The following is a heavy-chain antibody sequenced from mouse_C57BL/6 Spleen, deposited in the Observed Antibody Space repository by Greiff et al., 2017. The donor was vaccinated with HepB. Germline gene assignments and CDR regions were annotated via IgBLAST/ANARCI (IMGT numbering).Heavy chain of an antibody. D-gene: IGHD2-4*01. CDR1: GYSFTDYN. CDR3: ATYDSPSWFAY. Sequence: EVKLMESGPELVKPGASVKISCKASGYSFTDYNMNWVKQSNGKSLEWIGVINPNYGTTSYNQKFKGKATLTVDQSSSTAYMQLNSLTSEDSAVYYCATYDSPSWFAYWGQGTLVTVSA. J-gene: IGHJ3*01. CDR2: INPNYGTT. V-gene: IGHV1-39*01.